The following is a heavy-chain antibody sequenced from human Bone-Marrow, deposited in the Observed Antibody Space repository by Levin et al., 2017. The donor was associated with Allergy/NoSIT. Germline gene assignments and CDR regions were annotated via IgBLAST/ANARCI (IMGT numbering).Heavy chain of an antibody. CDR2: IIPFLGIP. V-gene: IGHV1-69*04. Sequence: GASVKVSCKTSGDTFNNNAVTWVRQAPGQGLEWMGRIIPFLGIPRYAEKFQDRLKFPADKSTTTVNMELTGLTSDDTAVYYCARVQCSGSNCFFDSWGQGTLVTVSS. CDR3: ARVQCSGSNCFFDS. D-gene: IGHD2-15*01. CDR1: GDTFNNNA. J-gene: IGHJ4*02.